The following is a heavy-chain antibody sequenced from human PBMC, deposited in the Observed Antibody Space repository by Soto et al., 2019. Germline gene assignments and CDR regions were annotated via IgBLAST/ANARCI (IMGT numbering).Heavy chain of an antibody. Sequence: EVQLMESGGGLVQPGGSLRLSCAASGFIFSDYYMDWVRQVPGKGLEWVGRTRNKVNSFSAEYAASVKGRFSIYRDASKDSMYLQMNSLKSDDTAVYYCARETGGSYDYWGQGALVTVSS. J-gene: IGHJ4*02. CDR1: GFIFSDYY. D-gene: IGHD3-16*01. CDR2: TRNKVNSFSA. CDR3: ARETGGSYDY. V-gene: IGHV3-72*01.